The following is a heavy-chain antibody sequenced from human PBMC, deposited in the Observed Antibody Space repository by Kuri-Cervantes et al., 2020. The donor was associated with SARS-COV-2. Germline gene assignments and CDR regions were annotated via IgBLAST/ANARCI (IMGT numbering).Heavy chain of an antibody. V-gene: IGHV3-48*01. J-gene: IGHJ6*03. CDR1: GFTFSSYS. CDR3: AKAGENYYYYYMDV. D-gene: IGHD3-16*01. Sequence: GESLKISCAASGFTFSSYSMNWVRQAPGKGLEWVSYISSSSSTIYYADSVKGRFTISRDNAKNSLHLQMNSLRAEDTAVYYCAKAGENYYYYYMDVWGKGTTVTVSS. CDR2: ISSSSSTI.